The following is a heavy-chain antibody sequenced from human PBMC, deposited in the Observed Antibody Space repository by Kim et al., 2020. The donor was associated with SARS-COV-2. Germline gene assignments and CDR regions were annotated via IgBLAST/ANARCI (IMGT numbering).Heavy chain of an antibody. D-gene: IGHD5-12*01. V-gene: IGHV1-8*01. Sequence: GNTGYAQKFQGRVTMTRNTSISTAYMGLSSLRSEDTAVYYCARGGYSGYAAWGQGTLVTVSS. CDR2: GNT. J-gene: IGHJ5*02. CDR3: ARGGYSGYAA.